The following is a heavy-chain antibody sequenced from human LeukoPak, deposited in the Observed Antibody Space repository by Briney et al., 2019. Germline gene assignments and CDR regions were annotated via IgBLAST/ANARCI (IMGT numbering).Heavy chain of an antibody. V-gene: IGHV4-38-2*01. CDR2: IYHSGST. CDR1: GYSISSGYY. J-gene: IGHJ6*03. Sequence: PSETLSLTCAVSGYSISSGYYWGWIRQPPAKGLEWIGSIYHSGSTYYNPSLKSRVTISVDTSKNQFSLKLSSVTAVDTAVYYCARQSGVGYYYYYYMDVWGKGTTVTVSS. CDR3: ARQSGVGYYYYYYMDV. D-gene: IGHD2-8*01.